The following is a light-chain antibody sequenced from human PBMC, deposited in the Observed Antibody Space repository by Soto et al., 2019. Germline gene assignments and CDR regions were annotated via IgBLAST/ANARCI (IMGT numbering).Light chain of an antibody. J-gene: IGLJ2*01. CDR1: SGSIASNY. V-gene: IGLV6-57*04. Sequence: NFMLTQPHSVSESPGKTVTISCTRSSGSIASNYVQWYQQRPGSAPTTVIYEDNQRPSGVPDRFSGSTDGSSNSASLTISGLQTEDEADYYSQSYDSSIVVFGGGTKVTVL. CDR3: QSYDSSIVV. CDR2: EDN.